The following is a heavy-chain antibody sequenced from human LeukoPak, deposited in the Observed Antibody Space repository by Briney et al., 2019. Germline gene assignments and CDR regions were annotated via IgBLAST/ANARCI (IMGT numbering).Heavy chain of an antibody. J-gene: IGHJ5*02. CDR3: ARALPRLYYYDSSGENWFDP. D-gene: IGHD3-22*01. CDR2: ISSSGSNI. V-gene: IGHV3-11*01. CDR1: GFTFSDYY. Sequence: GGSLRLSCAASGFTFSDYYMSWIRQAPGKGLEWVSYISSSGSNIYFADSVKGRFTISRDNAKKSLYLQMNSLRAEDTAVYYCARALPRLYYYDSSGENWFDPWGQGTLVTVSS.